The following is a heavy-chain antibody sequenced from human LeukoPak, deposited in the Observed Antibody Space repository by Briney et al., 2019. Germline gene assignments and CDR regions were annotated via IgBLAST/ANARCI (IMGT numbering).Heavy chain of an antibody. CDR1: GYTFTSYG. Sequence: EASVKVSCKASGYTFTSYGISWVRQAPGHGLEWMGWISAYNGNTNYAQKLQGRVTMTTDTSTSTAYMELSSLTSEDTAVCYCARRGLVAGIYDLVYGFDIWGQGTMVTVSS. J-gene: IGHJ3*02. CDR3: ARRGLVAGIYDLVYGFDI. V-gene: IGHV1-18*01. CDR2: ISAYNGNT. D-gene: IGHD3/OR15-3a*01.